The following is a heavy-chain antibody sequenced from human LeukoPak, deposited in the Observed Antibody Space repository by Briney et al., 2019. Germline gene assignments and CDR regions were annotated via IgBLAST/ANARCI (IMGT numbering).Heavy chain of an antibody. J-gene: IGHJ3*02. D-gene: IGHD1-26*01. Sequence: GGSLRLSCAASGFTFSSYAMHWVRQAPGKGLEWVAVISYDGSNKYYADSVKGRFTISRDNAKNSLYLQMNSLRAEDTAVYYCARFVGTHDAFDIWGQGTMVTVSS. V-gene: IGHV3-30*04. CDR2: ISYDGSNK. CDR3: ARFVGTHDAFDI. CDR1: GFTFSSYA.